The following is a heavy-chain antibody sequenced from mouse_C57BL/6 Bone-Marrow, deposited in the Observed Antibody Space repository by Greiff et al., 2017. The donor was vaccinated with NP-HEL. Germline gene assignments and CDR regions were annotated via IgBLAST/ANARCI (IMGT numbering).Heavy chain of an antibody. V-gene: IGHV1-69*01. CDR1: GYTFTSYW. CDR2: IDPSDSYT. D-gene: IGHD2-4*01. Sequence: QVQLKQPGAELVMPGASVKLSCKASGYTFTSYWMHWVKQRPGQGLEWIGEIDPSDSYTNYNQKFKGKSTLTVDKSSSTAYMQLSSLTSEDSAVYYCARWGLRRYYYAMDYWGQGTSVTVSS. J-gene: IGHJ4*01. CDR3: ARWGLRRYYYAMDY.